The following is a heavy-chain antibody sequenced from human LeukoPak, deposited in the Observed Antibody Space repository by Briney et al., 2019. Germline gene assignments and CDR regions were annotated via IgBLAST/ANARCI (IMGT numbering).Heavy chain of an antibody. CDR1: GGTFSSYA. J-gene: IGHJ4*02. V-gene: IGHV1-69*05. CDR3: ARGLIPLYYFDY. CDR2: IIPIFGTT. D-gene: IGHD2-8*01. Sequence: SVEVSCKASGGTFSSYAISWVRQAPGQGLEWMGGIIPIFGTTNYAQKFQGRVTITTDESTSTAYMELSSLRSEDTAVYYCARGLIPLYYFDYWGQGTLVTVSS.